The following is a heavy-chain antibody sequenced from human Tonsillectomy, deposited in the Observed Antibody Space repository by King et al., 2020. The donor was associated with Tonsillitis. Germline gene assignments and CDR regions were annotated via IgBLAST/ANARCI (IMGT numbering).Heavy chain of an antibody. CDR1: GGSISSSSYY. J-gene: IGHJ6*03. V-gene: IGHV4-39*01. D-gene: IGHD4-11*01. Sequence: QLQESGPGLVKPSETLSLTCTVSGGSISSSSYYWGWIRQPPGKGLEWIGSIYYSGSTYYNPSLKSRVTISVDTSKNQFSLKLSSVTAADTAVYYCARTTVTTYYYYYMDVWGKGTTVTVSS. CDR2: IYYSGST. CDR3: ARTTVTTYYYYYMDV.